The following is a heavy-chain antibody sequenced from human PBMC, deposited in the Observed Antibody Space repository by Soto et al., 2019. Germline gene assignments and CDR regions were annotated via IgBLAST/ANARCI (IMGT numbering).Heavy chain of an antibody. CDR1: GFILSDCA. J-gene: IGHJ6*03. V-gene: IGHV3-48*01. CDR3: ARDLSWGSNWYYYMDV. D-gene: IGHD7-27*01. CDR2: ISSSSSVI. Sequence: EVQLVESGGGLVQPGGSLSLSCATPGFILSDCAINWVRQAPGKGLEWVSYISSSSSVIDYADSVKGRFTVSRDNARNARYLQMNSLRAEDTAVYYCARDLSWGSNWYYYMDVWGKGTTVTVSS.